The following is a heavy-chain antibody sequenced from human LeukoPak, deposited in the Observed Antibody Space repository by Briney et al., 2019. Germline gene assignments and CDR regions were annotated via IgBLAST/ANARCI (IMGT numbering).Heavy chain of an antibody. CDR1: GFTFSNYG. Sequence: PGGSLILSCAASGFTFSNYGMHWVRQAPGKGLEWVAVISFDGSNKYYADSVKGRFTISRDNSKNTLYLQMNSLRAEDTAVFYCAKDYGSTGWYGGDYWGQGTLVSVSS. V-gene: IGHV3-30*18. CDR3: AKDYGSTGWYGGDY. D-gene: IGHD6-19*01. CDR2: ISFDGSNK. J-gene: IGHJ4*02.